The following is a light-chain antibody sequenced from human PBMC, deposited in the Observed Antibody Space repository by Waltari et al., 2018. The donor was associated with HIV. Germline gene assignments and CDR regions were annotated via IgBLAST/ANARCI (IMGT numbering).Light chain of an antibody. V-gene: IGKV1-39*01. CDR3: QQSHTNPRT. CDR2: ATS. Sequence: DIQMTQSPSSLSASVGDRVSITCRASQTFNTYLNWYQQKPGKAPKLLIYATSTLQTGVPLRFSGSGSGTDFTLTISSLQPEDFATYYCQQSHTNPRTFSRGTKVEVK. J-gene: IGKJ4*02. CDR1: QTFNTY.